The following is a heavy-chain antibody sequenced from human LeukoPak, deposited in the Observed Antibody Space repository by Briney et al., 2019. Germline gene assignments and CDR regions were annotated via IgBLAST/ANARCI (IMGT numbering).Heavy chain of an antibody. J-gene: IGHJ4*02. Sequence: GGSLRLSCAASEFSVGSNYMTWVRQAPGKGLEWVSLIYSGGSTYYADSVKGRFTISRDNSKNTLYLQMNSLRAGDTAVYYCARDRNTDFWSGYYTNYFDDWGQGTLVSVSS. V-gene: IGHV3-66*01. CDR3: ARDRNTDFWSGYYTNYFDD. CDR1: EFSVGSNY. D-gene: IGHD3-3*01. CDR2: IYSGGST.